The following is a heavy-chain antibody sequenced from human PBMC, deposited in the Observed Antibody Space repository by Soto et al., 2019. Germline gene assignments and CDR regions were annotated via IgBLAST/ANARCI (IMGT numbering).Heavy chain of an antibody. J-gene: IGHJ6*02. D-gene: IGHD3-10*01. V-gene: IGHV3-30*18. Sequence: GGSLRLSCAASGFTFSSYGMHWVRQAPGKGLEGVAVISYDGSNKYYADSVKGRFTISGDNSKNTLYLQMNSLRAEDTAVYYCAKTGYGSGSYYIESVDYYYYGMDVWGQGTTVTVSS. CDR3: AKTGYGSGSYYIESVDYYYYGMDV. CDR2: ISYDGSNK. CDR1: GFTFSSYG.